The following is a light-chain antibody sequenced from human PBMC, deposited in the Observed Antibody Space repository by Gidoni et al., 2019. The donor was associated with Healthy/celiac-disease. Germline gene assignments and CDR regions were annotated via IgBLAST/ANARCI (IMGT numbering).Light chain of an antibody. CDR3: KQGYSTRIT. CDR1: QSICSY. Sequence: DIQMTQSPSSLSASVGDRVTITCRASQSICSYLNWYQQKPGKAPKLLIYAASSLQSGVPSRFSGSGSGTDFTLNISSLQPEDFATYYCKQGYSTRITFGQGTRLEIK. CDR2: AAS. V-gene: IGKV1-39*01. J-gene: IGKJ5*01.